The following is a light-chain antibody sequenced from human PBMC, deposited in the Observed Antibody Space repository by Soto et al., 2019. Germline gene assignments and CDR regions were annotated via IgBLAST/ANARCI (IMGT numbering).Light chain of an antibody. J-gene: IGKJ2*01. CDR3: QQRSNWPPGYT. V-gene: IGKV3-11*01. CDR1: QSVRNY. Sequence: EIVLTQSPATLSLSPGERATLSCRASQSVRNYLAWYQQKPGQAPRLLIYDASSRAIGIPARFSGSGSGTEFTLTISSLEPEDCAVYYCQQRSNWPPGYTFGQGTKLEIK. CDR2: DAS.